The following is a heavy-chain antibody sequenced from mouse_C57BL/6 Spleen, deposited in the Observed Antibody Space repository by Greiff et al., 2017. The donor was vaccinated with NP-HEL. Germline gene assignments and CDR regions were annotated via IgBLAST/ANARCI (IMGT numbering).Heavy chain of an antibody. CDR2: IDPSDSYT. CDR1: GYTFTSYG. D-gene: IGHD2-14*01. V-gene: IGHV1-69*01. Sequence: QVQLQQPGAELVMPGASVKLSCKASGYTFTSYGMHWVKQRPGQGLEWIGEIDPSDSYTNYTQKFKGKSTLTVDKSSSTAYMQLSSLTSEDSAVYYCARGHYRDFDYWGQGTTLTVSS. J-gene: IGHJ2*01. CDR3: ARGHYRDFDY.